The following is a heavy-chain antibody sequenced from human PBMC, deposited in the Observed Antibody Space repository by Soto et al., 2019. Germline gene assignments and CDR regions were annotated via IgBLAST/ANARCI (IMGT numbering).Heavy chain of an antibody. D-gene: IGHD3-10*01. CDR3: ARAPTLGHVDY. CDR1: GFSFSGYW. Sequence: EVQLGESGGGLVQPGGSLRVSWAAAGFSFSGYWMHWVRQAPGKGLEWVSRIKGDESRTGYAGSVKGRFTISRDNARNQLSLLTGGLRADKTAVYYCARAPTLGHVDYWGQGPMLAVSS. CDR2: IKGDESRT. J-gene: IGHJ4*02. V-gene: IGHV3-74*01.